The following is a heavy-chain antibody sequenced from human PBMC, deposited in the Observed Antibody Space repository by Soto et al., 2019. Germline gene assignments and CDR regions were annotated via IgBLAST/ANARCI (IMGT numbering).Heavy chain of an antibody. V-gene: IGHV1-18*01. CDR3: ARVKSNIITMVRGVIIDSPAFDI. CDR2: ISAYNGNT. CDR1: GYTFTSYG. Sequence: QVQLVQSGAEVKKPGASVKVSCKASGYTFTSYGISWVRQAPGQGLEWMGWISAYNGNTNYAQKLQGRVTMTTDTSTSTAYMELRSLRSDDTAVYYGARVKSNIITMVRGVIIDSPAFDIWGQGTMVTVSS. D-gene: IGHD3-10*01. J-gene: IGHJ3*02.